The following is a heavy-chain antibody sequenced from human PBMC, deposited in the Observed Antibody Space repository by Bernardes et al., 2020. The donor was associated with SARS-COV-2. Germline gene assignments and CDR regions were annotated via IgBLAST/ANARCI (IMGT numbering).Heavy chain of an antibody. V-gene: IGHV2-26*01. CDR3: ARITGRITIFGVVILHFDY. D-gene: IGHD3-3*01. CDR1: GFSLSNARMG. J-gene: IGHJ4*02. Sequence: SGPTLLKPTETLTLTCTVSGFSLSNARMGVSWIRQPPGKALEWLAHIFSNDEKSYSTSLKSRLTISKDTSKSQVVLTMTNMDPVDTATYYCARITGRITIFGVVILHFDYWGQGTLVTVSS. CDR2: IFSNDEK.